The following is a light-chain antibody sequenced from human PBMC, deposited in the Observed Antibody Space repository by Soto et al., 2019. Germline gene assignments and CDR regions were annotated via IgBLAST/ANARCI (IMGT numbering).Light chain of an antibody. CDR2: EGS. J-gene: IGLJ2*01. Sequence: QSALTQPASVSGSPGQSITISCTGTSSDVGSYNLVSWYQQHPGKTPKLMIYEGSKRPLGVSNRFSGSKSGNTASLTISGLQAEDEADYYCCSYAGSRTFYVVFGGGTQLTVL. CDR1: SSDVGSYNL. CDR3: CSYAGSRTFYVV. V-gene: IGLV2-23*01.